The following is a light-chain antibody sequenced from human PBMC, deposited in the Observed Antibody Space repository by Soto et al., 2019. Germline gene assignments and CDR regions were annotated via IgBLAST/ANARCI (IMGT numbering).Light chain of an antibody. Sequence: EIVLTQSPATLSLSPGERATLSCRASQSVSSYLAWYQQKPGQAPRLLIYDASNRATGIPARFSGSGSGTDFTLTIIRLEPEDSAVYYCQQPSNWPPITFDQGTRLEIK. CDR2: DAS. CDR3: QQPSNWPPIT. CDR1: QSVSSY. J-gene: IGKJ5*01. V-gene: IGKV3-11*01.